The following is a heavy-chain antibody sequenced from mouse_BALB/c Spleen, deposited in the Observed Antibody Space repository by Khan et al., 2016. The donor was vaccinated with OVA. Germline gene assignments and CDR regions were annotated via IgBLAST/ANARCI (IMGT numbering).Heavy chain of an antibody. D-gene: IGHD1-1*01. V-gene: IGHV3-2*02. CDR3: ARGNYYGYYFDY. CDR2: ISYSGGT. J-gene: IGHJ2*01. Sequence: EVQLQESGPGLVKPSQSLSLTCTVTGYSITSVYAWNWIRQFPGNKLEWMGYISYSGGTSYNPSLKSRISITRDTSKNQFFLQLNSVTTEDTATYYCARGNYYGYYFDYWGQGTTLTVSS. CDR1: GYSITSVYA.